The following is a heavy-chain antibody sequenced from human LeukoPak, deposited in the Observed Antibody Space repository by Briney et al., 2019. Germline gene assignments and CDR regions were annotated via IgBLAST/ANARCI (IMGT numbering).Heavy chain of an antibody. D-gene: IGHD4-23*01. CDR1: GFTFSRFE. CDR2: ISTGTYI. V-gene: IGHV3-48*03. J-gene: IGHJ4*02. Sequence: GGSLRLSCVASGFTFSRFEMNWVRQAPGKGLEWISHISTGTYIAYTDSVKGRFTISRDNAKNSMYLQMNSLRAEDTATYYCTREQDREATATVVGDSWGQGTLVTVSS. CDR3: TREQDREATATVVGDS.